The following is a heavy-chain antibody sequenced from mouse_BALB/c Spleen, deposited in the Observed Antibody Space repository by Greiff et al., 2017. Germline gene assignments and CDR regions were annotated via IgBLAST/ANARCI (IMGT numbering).Heavy chain of an antibody. CDR2: ISDGGSYT. D-gene: IGHD2-4*01. Sequence: EVKLVESGGDLVKPGGSLKLSCAASGFTFSDYYMYWVRQTPEKRLEWVATISDGGSYTYYPDSVKGRFTISRDNAKNNLYLQMSSLKSEDTAMYYCARGYDYDYAMDYWGQGTSVTVSS. V-gene: IGHV5-4*02. CDR1: GFTFSDYY. CDR3: ARGYDYDYAMDY. J-gene: IGHJ4*01.